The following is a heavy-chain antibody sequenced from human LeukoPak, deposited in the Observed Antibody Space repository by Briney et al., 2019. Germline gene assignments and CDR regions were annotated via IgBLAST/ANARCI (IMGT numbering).Heavy chain of an antibody. Sequence: ASVKVSCKASGYTFTSYAMHWVRQAPGQRLEWMGWINADNGNTRYSQKFQGRVTITRDTSASTAYMELSSLGSEDTAIYYCARDPRIIWFGEFFPGDWGQGTLVTVSS. CDR3: ARDPRIIWFGEFFPGD. CDR1: GYTFTSYA. J-gene: IGHJ4*02. D-gene: IGHD3-10*01. CDR2: INADNGNT. V-gene: IGHV1-3*01.